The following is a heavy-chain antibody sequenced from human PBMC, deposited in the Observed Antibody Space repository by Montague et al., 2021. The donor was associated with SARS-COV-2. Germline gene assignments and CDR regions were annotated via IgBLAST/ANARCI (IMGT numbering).Heavy chain of an antibody. D-gene: IGHD5-18*01. CDR3: ARRRGAWIELWSFDY. V-gene: IGHV3-11*06. Sequence: SLRLSCAASGFTFSDYYMSWIRQAPGKGLEWVSYITSSSNTNYADSVKGRFTISRDNAKNSLYLQMNSLRAEDTAVYYCARRRGAWIELWSFDYWGQGTLVTVSS. J-gene: IGHJ4*02. CDR1: GFTFSDYY. CDR2: ITSSSNT.